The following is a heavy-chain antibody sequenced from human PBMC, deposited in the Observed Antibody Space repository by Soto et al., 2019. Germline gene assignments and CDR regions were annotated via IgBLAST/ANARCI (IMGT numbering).Heavy chain of an antibody. CDR2: ISWDGGIT. J-gene: IGHJ4*02. Sequence: GGSLNLSCAASGFTFNAYTMHWVRQAPGKGLEWVSLISWDGGITYYGDSVKGRFTVSRDNSDNSLYLQMTSLRSDDTAFYYCAKDSYDILTGQKRYFDSWGQGTLVTSPQ. CDR1: GFTFNAYT. CDR3: AKDSYDILTGQKRYFDS. D-gene: IGHD3-9*01. V-gene: IGHV3-43*01.